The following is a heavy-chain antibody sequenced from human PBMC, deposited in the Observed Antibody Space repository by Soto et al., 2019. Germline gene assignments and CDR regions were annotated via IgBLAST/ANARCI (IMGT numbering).Heavy chain of an antibody. D-gene: IGHD3-16*02. Sequence: EVQLLESGGGLVQPGGSLRLSCAASGFTFSSYAMSWVRQAPGKGLEWVSAISGSGGSTYYADSVKGRFTISRDNAKKKLYLQMNSRSAEDTAVYYCAKNKGEIWGSYRYVDYWGQGTLVTVSS. CDR3: AKNKGEIWGSYRYVDY. V-gene: IGHV3-23*01. CDR1: GFTFSSYA. CDR2: ISGSGGST. J-gene: IGHJ4*02.